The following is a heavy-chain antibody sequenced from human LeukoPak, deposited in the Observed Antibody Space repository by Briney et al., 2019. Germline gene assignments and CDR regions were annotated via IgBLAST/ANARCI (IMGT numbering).Heavy chain of an antibody. CDR3: VRDLKRKAVWSGDI. Sequence: GGSLRLSCEASGFTFRRHGMHWVRQAPGKGLEWVAVIWFDGSHEYYVDSVKGRFTISRDNSKNTLYLRMNTLRGEDTAVYYCVRDLKRKAVWSGDIWGQGTLVTVSS. CDR1: GFTFRRHG. D-gene: IGHD6-19*01. CDR2: IWFDGSHE. V-gene: IGHV3-33*01. J-gene: IGHJ4*02.